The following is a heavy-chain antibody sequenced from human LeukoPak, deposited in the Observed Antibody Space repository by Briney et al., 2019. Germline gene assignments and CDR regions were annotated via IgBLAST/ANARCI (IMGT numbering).Heavy chain of an antibody. CDR3: AKDLVNWNYPDY. D-gene: IGHD1-1*01. Sequence: PGGSLRLSCAASGFTFSSYSMNWVRQAPGKGLEWVAFIRYDGSNKYYADSVKGRFTISRDNSKNTLYLQMNSLRAEGTAVYYCAKDLVNWNYPDYWGQGTLVTVSS. CDR1: GFTFSSYS. CDR2: IRYDGSNK. J-gene: IGHJ4*02. V-gene: IGHV3-30*02.